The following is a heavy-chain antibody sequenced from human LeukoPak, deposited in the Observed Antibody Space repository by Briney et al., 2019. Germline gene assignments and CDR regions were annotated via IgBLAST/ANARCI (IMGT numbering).Heavy chain of an antibody. CDR3: ARGGRGVIAAADAEYFQH. D-gene: IGHD6-13*01. J-gene: IGHJ1*01. CDR2: INPNSGGT. V-gene: IGHV1-2*02. CDR1: GYTFTGYY. Sequence: SLSDSCKASGYTFTGYYRHWVGQAPGQRLEWMGWINPNSGGTNYAQKFQGRVTMTRDTSISTAYMELSRLRSDDTAVYYCARGGRGVIAAADAEYFQHWGQGTLVTVSS.